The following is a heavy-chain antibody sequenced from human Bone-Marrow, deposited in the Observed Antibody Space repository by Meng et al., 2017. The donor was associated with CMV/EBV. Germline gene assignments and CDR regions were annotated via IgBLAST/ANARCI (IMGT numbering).Heavy chain of an antibody. J-gene: IGHJ4*02. CDR3: AKDRDGYNLSPFDY. Sequence: GESLKISCAASGFTFSRYSMSWVRQTPGKGLEWVSVIYSGGSSTYYADSVKGRFTISRDNSKNTLYLQMNSLRAEDTAVYYCAKDRDGYNLSPFDYWGQGTLVTVSS. CDR2: IYSGGSST. D-gene: IGHD5-24*01. CDR1: GFTFSRYS. V-gene: IGHV3-23*03.